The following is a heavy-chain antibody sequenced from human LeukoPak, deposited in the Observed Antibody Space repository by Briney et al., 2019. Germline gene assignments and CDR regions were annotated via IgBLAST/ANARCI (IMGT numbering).Heavy chain of an antibody. J-gene: IGHJ2*01. Sequence: PSETLSLTCAVYGGPFSGYYWSWIRQPPGKGLEWIGEINHSGSTNYNPSLKSRVTISVDTSKNQFSLKLSSVTAADTAVYYCARGGIAGHWYFDLWGRGTLVTVSS. CDR2: INHSGST. D-gene: IGHD6-13*01. CDR3: ARGGIAGHWYFDL. V-gene: IGHV4-34*01. CDR1: GGPFSGYY.